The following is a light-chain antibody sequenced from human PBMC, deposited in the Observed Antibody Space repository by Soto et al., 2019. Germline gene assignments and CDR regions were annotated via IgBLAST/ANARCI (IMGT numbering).Light chain of an antibody. Sequence: QSVLTQPPSASGTPGQRVAISCSGSSPNIGSNFAYWYQHFPGTAPKLLTLRNNQRPSGVPDRFSASKSGTSASLSISGLRPEDEADYYCAAWDDSLKSVVFGGGTKLTVL. J-gene: IGLJ2*01. CDR3: AAWDDSLKSVV. CDR1: SPNIGSNF. V-gene: IGLV1-47*01. CDR2: RNN.